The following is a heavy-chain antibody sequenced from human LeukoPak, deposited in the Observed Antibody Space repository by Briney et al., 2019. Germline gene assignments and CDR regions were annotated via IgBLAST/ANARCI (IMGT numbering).Heavy chain of an antibody. J-gene: IGHJ2*01. CDR3: ARVSHVTVVKRLNWYFEL. D-gene: IGHD4-23*01. CDR1: GGPISSGDYY. Sequence: PSQTLSLTCTVSGGPISSGDYYWSWIRQPPGKGLEWIGYIYYSGSTYYNPSLKSRVTISVDTSKNQFSLKLSSVTAADTAVYYCARVSHVTVVKRLNWYFELWGRGTLVTVSS. V-gene: IGHV4-30-4*01. CDR2: IYYSGST.